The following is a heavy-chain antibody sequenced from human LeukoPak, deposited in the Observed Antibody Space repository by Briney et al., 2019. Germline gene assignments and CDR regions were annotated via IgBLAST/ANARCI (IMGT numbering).Heavy chain of an antibody. CDR3: ASYDILTGYPFDY. J-gene: IGHJ4*02. CDR2: ISYDGSNK. Sequence: GGSLRLSCAASGFTFSSYAMHWVRQAPGKGLEWVAVISYDGSNKYYADSVKGRFTISRDNSKNTLYLQMNSLRAEDTAVYYCASYDILTGYPFDYWGQGTLVTVSS. CDR1: GFTFSSYA. D-gene: IGHD3-9*01. V-gene: IGHV3-30-3*01.